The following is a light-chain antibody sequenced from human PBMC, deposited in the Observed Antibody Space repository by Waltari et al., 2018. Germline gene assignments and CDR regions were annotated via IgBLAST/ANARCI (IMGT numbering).Light chain of an antibody. V-gene: IGLV3-21*02. CDR1: NIGGRS. J-gene: IGLJ3*02. Sequence: SSVLTQAPSVSVAPGQTATVTCGGDNIGGRSVHWYQQRPGRAPVLVVYLDSDRPSGIHDRFSGSKSGNAATLTISRVEAGDEADYYCHVWDGKTVMFGGGTKLTVL. CDR3: HVWDGKTVM. CDR2: LDS.